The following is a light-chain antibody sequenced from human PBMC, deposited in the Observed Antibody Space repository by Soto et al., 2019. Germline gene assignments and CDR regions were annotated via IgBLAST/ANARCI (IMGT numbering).Light chain of an antibody. CDR1: ISDVSGSNY. V-gene: IGLV2-14*03. CDR3: SSYSSSISPVV. J-gene: IGLJ2*01. Sequence: QSALTQPASVSGSPGQSITISCSGTISDVSGSNYVSWYQHHPGKAPRLMIFDVSNRPSGISNRFSGSKSGSTASLTISGLQAEDEADYYCSSYSSSISPVVFGGGTKLTVL. CDR2: DVS.